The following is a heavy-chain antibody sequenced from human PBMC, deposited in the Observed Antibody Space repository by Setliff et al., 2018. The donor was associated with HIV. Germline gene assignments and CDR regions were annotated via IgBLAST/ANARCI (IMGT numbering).Heavy chain of an antibody. CDR2: IYYSGST. J-gene: IGHJ4*02. CDR3: ARHRSYPRVYFDY. V-gene: IGHV4-39*01. CDR1: GGSISSGYYY. Sequence: PSETLSLTCTVSGGSISSGYYYWGWIRQAPGKGLEWIGSIYYSGSTYYNSSLKSRVSISVDTSKNQFSLNLTSVTATDTAFYYCARHRSYPRVYFDYWGQGTLVTVSS.